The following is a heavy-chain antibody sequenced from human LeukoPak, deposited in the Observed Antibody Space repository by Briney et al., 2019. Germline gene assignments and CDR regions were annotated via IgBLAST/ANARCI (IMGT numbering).Heavy chain of an antibody. D-gene: IGHD2/OR15-2a*01. V-gene: IGHV4-59*08. J-gene: IGHJ4*02. CDR1: GGSISSYY. CDR3: VGHQGSSTYDY. Sequence: SETLSLTCTVSGGSISSYYWSWLRQPPGEGLEWIGYISYSGSPNYKASLMSRITMSVDMSKNHISLRLTSVTAADTAVYYCVGHQGSSTYDYWGQGILVTVSS. CDR2: ISYSGSP.